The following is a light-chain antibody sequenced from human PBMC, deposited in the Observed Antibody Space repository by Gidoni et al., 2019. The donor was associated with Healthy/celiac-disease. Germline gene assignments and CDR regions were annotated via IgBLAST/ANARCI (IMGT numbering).Light chain of an antibody. J-gene: IGKJ3*01. CDR1: QSVSSN. V-gene: IGKV3-15*01. CDR2: GAS. CDR3: QQYNNWPQVT. Sequence: EIVMTQSPATLSVSPGERATLSCRASQSVSSNLAWYQQKPGQAPMLLIYGASTRATGIPARFSGSGSGTEFTLTISSLQSEDFAVYYCQQYNNWPQVTFGPGTKVDIK.